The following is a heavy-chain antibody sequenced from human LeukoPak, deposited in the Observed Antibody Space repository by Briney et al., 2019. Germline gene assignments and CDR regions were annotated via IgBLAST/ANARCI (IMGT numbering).Heavy chain of an antibody. Sequence: SETLSLTCAVYGGSFSGYYWSWIRQPPGKGLEWIGEINHSGSTNYNPSLKSRVTISVDTSKNQFSLKLSSVTAADTAVYYCAREFLVTAAGTKPFDYWGQGTLVTVSS. J-gene: IGHJ4*02. CDR3: AREFLVTAAGTKPFDY. CDR2: INHSGST. CDR1: GGSFSGYY. V-gene: IGHV4-34*01. D-gene: IGHD6-13*01.